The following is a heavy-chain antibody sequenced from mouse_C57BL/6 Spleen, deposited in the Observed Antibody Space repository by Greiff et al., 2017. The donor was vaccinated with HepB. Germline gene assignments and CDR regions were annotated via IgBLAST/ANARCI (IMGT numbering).Heavy chain of an antibody. CDR2: IYPGDGDT. J-gene: IGHJ2*01. CDR1: GYAFSSSW. Sequence: QVQLKQSGPELVKPGASVKISCKASGYAFSSSWMNWVKQRPGKGLEWIGRIYPGDGDTNYNGKFKGKATLTADKSSSTAYMQLSSLTSEDSAVYFCARERYYSNYLYYFDYWGQGTTLTVSS. V-gene: IGHV1-82*01. D-gene: IGHD2-5*01. CDR3: ARERYYSNYLYYFDY.